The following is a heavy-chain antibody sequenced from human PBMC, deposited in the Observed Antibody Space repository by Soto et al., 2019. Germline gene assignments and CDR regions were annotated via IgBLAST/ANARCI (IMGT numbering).Heavy chain of an antibody. CDR1: GGSISSSSYY. D-gene: IGHD6-19*01. J-gene: IGHJ4*02. V-gene: IGHV4-39*07. Sequence: SETLSLTCTVSGGSISSSSYYWGWIRQPPWKGLEWIGSIYYSGSTNYNPSLKSRVTISVDTSKNQFSLKVSSVTAADTAVYYCARGVYSSGWFNCWGQGTLVTVSS. CDR2: IYYSGST. CDR3: ARGVYSSGWFNC.